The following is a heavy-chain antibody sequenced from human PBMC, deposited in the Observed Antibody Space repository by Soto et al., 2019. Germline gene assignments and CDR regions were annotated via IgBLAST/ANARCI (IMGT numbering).Heavy chain of an antibody. CDR3: AKAKDPTSATPIRPSDY. D-gene: IGHD6-25*01. J-gene: IGHJ4*02. V-gene: IGHV3-13*01. CDR2: IGTAGGT. CDR1: GFTFSSYD. Sequence: GGSLRLSCAASGFTFSSYDMHWVRQATGKGLEWVSAIGTAGGTYYPGSVKGRFTISRENAKNTLDLQMNSLRAEDTAVYYCAKAKDPTSATPIRPSDYWGQGTLVTVSS.